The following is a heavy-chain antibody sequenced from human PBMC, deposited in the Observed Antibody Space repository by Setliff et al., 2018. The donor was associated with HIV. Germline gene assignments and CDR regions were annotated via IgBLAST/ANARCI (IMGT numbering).Heavy chain of an antibody. CDR1: GYTFTGYY. V-gene: IGHV1-2*02. CDR3: ARARTDYYDRRRRSHYYIDV. CDR2: INPNSGGT. Sequence: ASVKVSCKASGYTFTGYYMHWVRQAPGQGLEWMGWINPNSGGTNYAQKFQGRVTMTRDTSISTAYMELSRLRSDDTAVYYCARARTDYYDRRRRSHYYIDVWARGATVTVSS. D-gene: IGHD3-22*01. J-gene: IGHJ6*03.